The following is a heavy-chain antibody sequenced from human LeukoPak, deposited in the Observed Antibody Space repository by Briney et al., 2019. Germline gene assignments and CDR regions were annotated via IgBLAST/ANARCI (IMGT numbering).Heavy chain of an antibody. D-gene: IGHD1-26*01. V-gene: IGHV3-74*01. CDR2: INSDGSST. CDR3: ARERGLYSGSSIDY. CDR1: GFTFSSYW. Sequence: GGSLRLSCAASGFTFSSYWMHWVRQAPGKGLVWVSRINSDGSSTSYADSVKGRFTISRDNAKNTLYLQMSSLRAEDTAVYYCARERGLYSGSSIDYWGQGTLVTVSS. J-gene: IGHJ4*02.